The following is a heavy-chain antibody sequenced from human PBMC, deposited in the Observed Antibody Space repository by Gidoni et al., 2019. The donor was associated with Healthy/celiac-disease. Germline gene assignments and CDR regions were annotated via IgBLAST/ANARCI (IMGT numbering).Heavy chain of an antibody. Sequence: QLQLQESGPGLVKPSETLSLTCTVSGGSISSSIYYWGWIRQPPGKGMEWIGSIYYSGSTYYNPSLKSRVTISVDTSKNQFSLKLSSVTAADTAVYYCARDLGGYYYGSGSYCDYWGQGTLVTVSS. CDR3: ARDLGGYYYGSGSYCDY. D-gene: IGHD3-10*01. V-gene: IGHV4-39*07. CDR1: GGSISSSIYY. CDR2: IYYSGST. J-gene: IGHJ4*02.